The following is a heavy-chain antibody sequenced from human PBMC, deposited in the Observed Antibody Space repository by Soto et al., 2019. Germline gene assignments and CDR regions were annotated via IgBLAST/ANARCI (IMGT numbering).Heavy chain of an antibody. CDR3: ASVYDSSGYYQY. J-gene: IGHJ4*02. Sequence: SGKFSCKDSVGNFSGYPISGVGKAPGQGLEWMGGIIPIFGTSNYAQKFQGRVTITADESTSTAYMELSSLRSEDAVVYYRASVYDSSGYYQYWGQGTLVTVSS. V-gene: IGHV1-69*13. D-gene: IGHD3-22*01. CDR2: IIPIFGTS. CDR1: VGNFSGYP.